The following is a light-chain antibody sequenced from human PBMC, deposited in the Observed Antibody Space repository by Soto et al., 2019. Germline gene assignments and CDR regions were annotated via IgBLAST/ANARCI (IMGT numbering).Light chain of an antibody. CDR1: SGSVSASYY. Sequence: QTVVTQEPSFSVSPGGTVTLTCGLSSGSVSASYYPSWYQQTPGQPPRTLIYSTNTRSSGVPDRFSGSILGNKAALTITGAQADDESDYYCVLYMGSGISVFGGGPTVTVL. CDR3: VLYMGSGISV. J-gene: IGLJ2*01. V-gene: IGLV8-61*01. CDR2: STN.